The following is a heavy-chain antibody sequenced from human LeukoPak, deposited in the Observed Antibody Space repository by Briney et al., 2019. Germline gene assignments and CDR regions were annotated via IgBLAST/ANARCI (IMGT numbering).Heavy chain of an antibody. CDR1: GFTFSSYA. J-gene: IGHJ5*02. D-gene: IGHD2-15*01. CDR2: ISYDGSNK. CDR3: AKDQGGT. Sequence: GRSLRLSCAASGFTFSSYAMHWVRQAPGKGLEWVAVISYDGSNKYYADSVKGRFTISRDNSKNTLYLQMNSLRAEDTAVYYCAKDQGGTWGQGTLVTVSS. V-gene: IGHV3-30-3*01.